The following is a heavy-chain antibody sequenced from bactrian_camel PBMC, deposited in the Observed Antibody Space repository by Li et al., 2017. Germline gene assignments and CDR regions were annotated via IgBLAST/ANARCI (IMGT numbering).Heavy chain of an antibody. CDR2: ISTTGNT. D-gene: IGHD4*01. V-gene: IGHV3S55*01. Sequence: HVQLVESGGGSVQAGGSLRLSCTASGYTSRRCMGWFRQAPGREREWVSSISTTGNTYYADSVKGRFTISQDNAKNTMYLQMNSLKTEDTAVYYCAPAGPSYVDYNCRASLGQGTQVTVS. J-gene: IGHJ4*01. CDR1: GYTSRRC.